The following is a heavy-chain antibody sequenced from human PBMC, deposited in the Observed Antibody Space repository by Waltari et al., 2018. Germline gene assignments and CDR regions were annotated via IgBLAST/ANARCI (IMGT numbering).Heavy chain of an antibody. CDR2: IYYSGST. V-gene: IGHV4-59*11. Sequence: QVQLQESGPGLVKPSETLSLTCPVPGGSIRRHYWRWIRQPPGKGLEWIGYIYYSGSTNYNPSLKSRVTISVDTSKNQFSLKLSSVTAADTAVYYCARASSSAIDYWGQGTLVTVSS. J-gene: IGHJ4*02. CDR3: ARASSSAIDY. D-gene: IGHD6-6*01. CDR1: GGSIRRHY.